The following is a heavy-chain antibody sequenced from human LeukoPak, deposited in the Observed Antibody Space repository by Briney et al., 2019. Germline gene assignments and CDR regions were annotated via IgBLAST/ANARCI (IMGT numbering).Heavy chain of an antibody. D-gene: IGHD3-10*01. CDR2: INHSGST. CDR1: GGSFSGYY. V-gene: IGHV4-34*01. J-gene: IGHJ4*02. CDR3: ARTRYYYNSRSYGAPYYFDY. Sequence: IPSETLSLTCAVYGGSFSGYYWSWIRQPPGKGLEWIGEINHSGSTNYNPSLKSRVTISVDTSKNQFSLKLSSVTAADTAVYYCARTRYYYNSRSYGAPYYFDYWGQGTLVTVSS.